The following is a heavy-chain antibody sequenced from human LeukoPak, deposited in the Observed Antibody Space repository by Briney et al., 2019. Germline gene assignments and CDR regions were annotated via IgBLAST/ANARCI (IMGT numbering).Heavy chain of an antibody. CDR2: ISSSSSYI. CDR1: GFTFSSYS. CDR3: ARVGILWFGELTQKPYNDY. V-gene: IGHV3-21*01. Sequence: PGGSLRLSCAASGFTFSSYSMNWVRQAPGKGLEWVSSISSSSSYIYYADSVKGRFTISRDNAKNSLYLQMNSLRAEDTAVYYCARVGILWFGELTQKPYNDYWGQGTLVTVSS. D-gene: IGHD3-10*01. J-gene: IGHJ4*02.